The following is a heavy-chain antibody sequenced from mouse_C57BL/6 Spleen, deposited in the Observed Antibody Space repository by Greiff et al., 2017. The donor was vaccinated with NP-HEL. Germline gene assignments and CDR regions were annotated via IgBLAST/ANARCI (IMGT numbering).Heavy chain of an antibody. CDR2: ISSGSSTI. CDR3: ARGNSNYVGWFAY. V-gene: IGHV5-17*01. D-gene: IGHD2-5*01. CDR1: GFTFSDYG. J-gene: IGHJ3*01. Sequence: EVKVVESGGGLVKPGGSLKLSCAASGFTFSDYGMHWVRQAPEKGLEWVAYISSGSSTIYYADTVKGRFTISRDNAKNTLFLQMTRLRSEDTAMYYCARGNSNYVGWFAYWGQGTLVTVSA.